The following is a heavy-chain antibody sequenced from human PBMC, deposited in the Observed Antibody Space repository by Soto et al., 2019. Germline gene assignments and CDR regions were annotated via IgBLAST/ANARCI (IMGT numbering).Heavy chain of an antibody. CDR2: LWYDGSRE. D-gene: IGHD3-16*01. J-gene: IGHJ4*02. V-gene: IGHV3-33*01. CDR1: GFSVNTHV. Sequence: QVQLVESGGGVVQPGRSLRLSCAASGFSVNTHVIHWIRQAPGKGLEWVAVLWYDGSREYYADSVKGRFTISRDNSKNIMYLQMDNLRVEDTAVYYCSRVPRFYTWYFDYWGQGTLATVSS. CDR3: SRVPRFYTWYFDY.